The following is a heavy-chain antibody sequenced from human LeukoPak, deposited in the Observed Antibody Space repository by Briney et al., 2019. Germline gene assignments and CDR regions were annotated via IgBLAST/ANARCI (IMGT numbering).Heavy chain of an antibody. D-gene: IGHD3-22*01. J-gene: IGHJ5*02. CDR1: GGTFSGYY. CDR3: ARGRTYYYDSSGYYPT. CDR2: INHSGST. Sequence: SETLSLTCAVSGGTFSGYYWSWIRQPPGKGLEWIGEINHSGSTNYNPSGKSRVTISVDTSKIQFSLKLSSVTAADTDVYYCARGRTYYYDSSGYYPTWGQGTLVTVSS. V-gene: IGHV4-34*01.